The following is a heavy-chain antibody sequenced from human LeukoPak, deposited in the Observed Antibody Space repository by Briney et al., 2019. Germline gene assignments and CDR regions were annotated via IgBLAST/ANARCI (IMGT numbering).Heavy chain of an antibody. CDR1: GFTFSSYA. Sequence: GASLRLSCAASGFTFSSYAMSWVRQAPGKGLEWVSAISGSGGSTYYADSVKGRFTIPRDNSKNTLYLQMNSLRAEDTAVYYCAKAPYIVVVPAATRPYYYGMDVWGQGTTVTVSS. CDR3: AKAPYIVVVPAATRPYYYGMDV. J-gene: IGHJ6*02. CDR2: ISGSGGST. D-gene: IGHD2-2*01. V-gene: IGHV3-23*01.